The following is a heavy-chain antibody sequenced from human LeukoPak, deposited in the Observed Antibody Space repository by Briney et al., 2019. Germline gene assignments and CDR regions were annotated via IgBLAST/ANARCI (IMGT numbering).Heavy chain of an antibody. CDR1: GFTFDDYA. CDR2: ISWNSGSI. J-gene: IGHJ6*03. CDR3: ARWGRITIFGVAYPSYYMDV. Sequence: GGSLRLSCAASGFTFDDYAMHWVRHAPGKGLEWVSGISWNSGSIGYADSVKGRFTISRDNAKNSLYLQMNSLRAEDTALYYCARWGRITIFGVAYPSYYMDVWGKGTTVTVSS. D-gene: IGHD3-3*01. V-gene: IGHV3-9*01.